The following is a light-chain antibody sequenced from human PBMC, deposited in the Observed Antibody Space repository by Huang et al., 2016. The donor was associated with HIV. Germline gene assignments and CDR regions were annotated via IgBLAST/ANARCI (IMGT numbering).Light chain of an antibody. J-gene: IGKJ1*01. CDR2: ASS. CDR3: QQYNDWPRS. Sequence: EILMTQSPGTMSVAPGERATLSCRASPTINTNLAWLQQTPGQAPRLLIDASSTRTADCPARFSGSGSRTEFTLTISSLQSEDIAVYYCQQYNDWPRSFGQGTKVEIK. V-gene: IGKV3-15*01. CDR1: PTINTN.